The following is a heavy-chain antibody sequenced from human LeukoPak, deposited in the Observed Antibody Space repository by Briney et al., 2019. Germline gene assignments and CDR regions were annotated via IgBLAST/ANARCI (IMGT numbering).Heavy chain of an antibody. D-gene: IGHD2-2*01. CDR3: ARDLCSTTSCFDY. CDR1: GFTFNNYA. V-gene: IGHV3-33*02. Sequence: TGGSLRLSCAASGFTFNNYAMSWVRQAPGKGLEWVAWHFASNKYYAESARGRFTMSRDDSKSTLFLQMDSLRVEDTAVYYCARDLCSTTSCFDYWGQGTLVSVSS. J-gene: IGHJ4*02. CDR2: HFASNK.